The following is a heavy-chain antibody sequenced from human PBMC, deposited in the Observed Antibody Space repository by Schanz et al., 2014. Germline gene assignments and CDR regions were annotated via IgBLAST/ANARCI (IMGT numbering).Heavy chain of an antibody. CDR3: ARVHHYDPSGWGYFDY. J-gene: IGHJ4*02. D-gene: IGHD3-22*01. V-gene: IGHV1-3*04. CDR2: INTGSGDT. Sequence: QVHLVQSGAEVKRPGASVKVSCKASEYSFTSYSMHWVRQAPGQRLEWMGWINTGSGDTKYSQNFQGRVTITRDTSASTAYMELSSLRSEDTAVYSCARVHHYDPSGWGYFDYWGQGALVTVSS. CDR1: EYSFTSYS.